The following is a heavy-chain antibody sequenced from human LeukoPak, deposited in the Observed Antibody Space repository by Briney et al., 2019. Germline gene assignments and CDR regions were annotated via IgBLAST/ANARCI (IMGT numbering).Heavy chain of an antibody. CDR2: ISYDGSNK. CDR1: GFTFSSYA. Sequence: GRSLRLSCAASGFTFSSYAMHWVRQAPGKGLEWVAVISYDGSNKYYADSVKGRFTISRDNSKNTLYLQMNSLRAEDTAVYYCARAGYDFWSGHYYYYGMDVWGQGTTVTVS. J-gene: IGHJ6*02. CDR3: ARAGYDFWSGHYYYYGMDV. V-gene: IGHV3-30-3*01. D-gene: IGHD3-3*01.